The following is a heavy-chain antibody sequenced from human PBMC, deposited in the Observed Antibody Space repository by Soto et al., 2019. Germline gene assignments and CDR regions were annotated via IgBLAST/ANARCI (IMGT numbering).Heavy chain of an antibody. D-gene: IGHD3-22*01. V-gene: IGHV3-23*01. Sequence: GGSLRLSCAASGLIFSTYAMSWVRQAPGKGLEWVSGISGSGAGTNYADSVKGRFTISRDNSNNTLYLQMNSLRAEDTTVYYCAKYYFDISMGFLDYWGQGTLVTVSS. CDR3: AKYYFDISMGFLDY. J-gene: IGHJ4*02. CDR2: ISGSGAGT. CDR1: GLIFSTYA.